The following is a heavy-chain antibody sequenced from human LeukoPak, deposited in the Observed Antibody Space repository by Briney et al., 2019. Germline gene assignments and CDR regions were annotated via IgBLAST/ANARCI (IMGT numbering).Heavy chain of an antibody. D-gene: IGHD4-11*01. J-gene: IGHJ3*01. CDR1: GFTFSSYA. CDR3: ARDREAYSNPMKDGAFDL. Sequence: GGSLRLSCAASGFTFSSYAMYWVRQAPGRGLEWVAVMSYDGSSQYSAYSVKGRFTISRDNSKNTLYLQMNSLRDDDRAVYYCARDREAYSNPMKDGAFDLWGQGTMVTVSS. V-gene: IGHV3-30*04. CDR2: MSYDGSSQ.